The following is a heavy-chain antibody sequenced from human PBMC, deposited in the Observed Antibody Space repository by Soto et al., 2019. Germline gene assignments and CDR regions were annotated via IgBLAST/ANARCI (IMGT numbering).Heavy chain of an antibody. V-gene: IGHV5-51*01. CDR3: VRPQAKELGTIRGAFDI. D-gene: IGHD3-10*01. Sequence: PGESLKISCKGSGDTFTSHWIAWVRQMPGKGLELMGLIYPADSDTRYSPSFEGQVTISVDKSISTAYLQWSSLKASDTAMYYCVRPQAKELGTIRGAFDIGGQGTKFTV. J-gene: IGHJ3*02. CDR2: IYPADSDT. CDR1: GDTFTSHW.